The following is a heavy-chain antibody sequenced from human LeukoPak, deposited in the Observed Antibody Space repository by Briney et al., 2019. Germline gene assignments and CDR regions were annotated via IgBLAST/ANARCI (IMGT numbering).Heavy chain of an antibody. J-gene: IGHJ4*02. CDR3: ARDSLWGTYPLEY. D-gene: IGHD3-16*01. Sequence: GGSLRLSCAASGFTFSSYEMNWVRQAPGKGLEWVSYISSSGSTIYYADSLKGRFTISRDNAKNSLYLQMNSLRAEDTALYYCARDSLWGTYPLEYWGQGTLDTVSS. V-gene: IGHV3-48*03. CDR1: GFTFSSYE. CDR2: ISSSGSTI.